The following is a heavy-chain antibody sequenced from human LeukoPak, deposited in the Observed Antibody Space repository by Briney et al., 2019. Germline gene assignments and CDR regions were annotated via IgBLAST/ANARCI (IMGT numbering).Heavy chain of an antibody. CDR2: IYHSGSP. J-gene: IGHJ4*02. D-gene: IGHD1-1*01. Sequence: SETLSLTCAVPGGSISSNNWWGWVRQPSGKGLEWIGEIYHSGSPNYNPSLKSRVTISVDKSRNHFSLNLSSVTAADTAVYYCARVNINNWHSCDYWGQGTLVTVSS. V-gene: IGHV4-4*02. CDR1: GGSISSNNW. CDR3: ARVNINNWHSCDY.